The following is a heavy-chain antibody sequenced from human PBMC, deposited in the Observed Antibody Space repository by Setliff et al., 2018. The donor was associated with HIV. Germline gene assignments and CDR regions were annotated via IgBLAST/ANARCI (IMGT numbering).Heavy chain of an antibody. D-gene: IGHD3-10*01. CDR2: ISNVYDNT. J-gene: IGHJ4*02. CDR3: ARKRGADTLYYFDY. Sequence: GGSLRLSCAASGFTFSRYEMNWVRQAPGKGLEWVSYISNVYDNTFYADSVKGRFTISRDNAKNSLYLQMNSLRAEDTAVYYCARKRGADTLYYFDYWGQGTLVTVSS. V-gene: IGHV3-48*03. CDR1: GFTFSRYE.